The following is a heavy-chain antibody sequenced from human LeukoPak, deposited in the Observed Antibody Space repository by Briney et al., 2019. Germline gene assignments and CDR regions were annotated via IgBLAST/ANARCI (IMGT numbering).Heavy chain of an antibody. CDR1: GFTFDDYA. J-gene: IGHJ3*02. D-gene: IGHD3-22*01. CDR2: ISWDGGST. Sequence: GGSLRLSCAASGFTFDDYAMHWVRQAPGKGLEWVSLISWDGGSTYYADSVKGRFTISGDNAKNSLYLQMNSLRAEDTAVYYCARRTPYYYDSSGYYYVQYAFDIWGQGTMVTVSS. CDR3: ARRTPYYYDSSGYYYVQYAFDI. V-gene: IGHV3-43D*03.